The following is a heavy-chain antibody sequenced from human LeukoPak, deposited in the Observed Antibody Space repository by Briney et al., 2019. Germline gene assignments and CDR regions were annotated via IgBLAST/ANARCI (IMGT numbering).Heavy chain of an antibody. CDR1: GGSISSYY. Sequence: SETLSLTCTVSGGSISSYYWSWIRQPPGKGLEWIGYIYYSGITNYNPSLKSRVTISVDTSKNQFSLKLSSVTAADTAVYYCASSPYSSSWLLFDYWGQGTLVTVSS. CDR3: ASSPYSSSWLLFDY. D-gene: IGHD6-13*01. V-gene: IGHV4-59*08. CDR2: IYYSGIT. J-gene: IGHJ4*02.